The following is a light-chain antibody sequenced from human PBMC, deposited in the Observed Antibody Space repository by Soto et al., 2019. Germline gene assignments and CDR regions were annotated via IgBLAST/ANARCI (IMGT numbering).Light chain of an antibody. Sequence: QSALTQPPSASGYPGQSVTISCTGTSSDIGGSNYVSWYQQRPGKAPKLMIYEVSYRPSWVPDRFSGSKSGNTASLTVSGLQAEDEADYYCISYAGSNNLEFGGGTKLTVL. CDR3: ISYAGSNNLE. J-gene: IGLJ2*01. CDR1: SSDIGGSNY. CDR2: EVS. V-gene: IGLV2-8*01.